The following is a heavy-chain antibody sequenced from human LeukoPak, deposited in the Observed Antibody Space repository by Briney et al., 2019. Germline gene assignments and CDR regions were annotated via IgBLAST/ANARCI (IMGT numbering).Heavy chain of an antibody. CDR1: GGSFSGYY. V-gene: IGHV4-34*01. D-gene: IGHD2-2*01. J-gene: IGHJ5*02. CDR3: ARHERCSSINCIYNWFDP. CDR2: INHSGST. Sequence: SETLSLTCAVYGGSFSGYYWSWIRQPPGKGLEWIGEINHSGSTNYNPSLKSRVTISVDTSKNQFSLKLSSVTAADTAVYYCARHERCSSINCIYNWFDPWGQGTLVIVSS.